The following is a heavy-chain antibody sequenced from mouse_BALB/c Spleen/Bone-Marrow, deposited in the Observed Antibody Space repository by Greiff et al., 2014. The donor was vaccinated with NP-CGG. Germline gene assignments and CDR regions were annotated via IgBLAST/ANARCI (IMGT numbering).Heavy chain of an antibody. J-gene: IGHJ3*01. Sequence: VQLQESGAELMKPGASVKISCKATGYTFSSYWIEWVKLRPGHGLEWIGEILPGSGTSNYNMKFKGKATFTADTSSNTAYMQLSSLTSEDSAVYYGARVLYYGNYDSFAYWGQGTLVTVSA. V-gene: IGHV1-9*01. CDR1: GYTFSSYW. D-gene: IGHD2-1*01. CDR3: ARVLYYGNYDSFAY. CDR2: ILPGSGTS.